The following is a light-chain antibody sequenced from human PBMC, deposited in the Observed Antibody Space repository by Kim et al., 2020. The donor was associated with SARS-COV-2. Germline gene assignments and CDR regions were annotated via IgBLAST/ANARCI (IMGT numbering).Light chain of an antibody. CDR3: NSRDSSGNSPVV. CDR1: SLRSYY. V-gene: IGLV3-19*01. CDR2: GKN. J-gene: IGLJ2*01. Sequence: GQTVRITCQGDSLRSYYASWYRQKPGQAPILVIYGKNNRPAGIPDRFSGSSSGNTASLTITGARAEDEADYYCNSRDSSGNSPVVFGGGTQLTVL.